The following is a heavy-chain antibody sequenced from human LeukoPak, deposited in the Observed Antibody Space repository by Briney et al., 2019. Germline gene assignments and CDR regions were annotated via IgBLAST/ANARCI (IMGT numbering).Heavy chain of an antibody. CDR1: GFTFSSYS. CDR3: ARLTVTTKGYYGMDV. D-gene: IGHD4-17*01. CDR2: ISISSSYI. V-gene: IGHV3-21*01. J-gene: IGHJ6*02. Sequence: GGSLRLSCAASGFTFSSYSMNWVRQAPGKGLEWVSSISISSSYIYYADSVKGRFTISRDNAKNTLYLQMNSLRAEDTAVYYCARLTVTTKGYYGMDVWGQGTTVSVSS.